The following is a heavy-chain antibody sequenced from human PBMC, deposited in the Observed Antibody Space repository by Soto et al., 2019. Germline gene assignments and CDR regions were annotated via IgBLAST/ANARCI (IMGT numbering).Heavy chain of an antibody. CDR1: GGSISSYY. V-gene: IGHV4-59*01. CDR3: ARVNGGGITIFGVVRSWFDP. CDR2: IYYSGST. D-gene: IGHD3-3*01. J-gene: IGHJ5*02. Sequence: QVQLQESGPGLVKPSETLSLTCTVSGGSISSYYWSWIRQPPGKGLEWIWYIYYSGSTTYNPSLKSRVTISVDTSKNQFPLKLSSVTAADTAVYYCARVNGGGITIFGVVRSWFDPWGQGTLVSVSS.